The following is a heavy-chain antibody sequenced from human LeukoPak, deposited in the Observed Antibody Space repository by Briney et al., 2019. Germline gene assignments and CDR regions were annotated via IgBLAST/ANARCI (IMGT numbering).Heavy chain of an antibody. V-gene: IGHV4-59*08. Sequence: SETLSLTCTVSGGSISSYYWSWIRQPLGKGLEWIGYIYYSGSTNYNPSLKSRVTISVDTSKNQFSLKLSSVTAADTAVYYCAREVVVRDYYYGMDVWGQGTTVTVSS. CDR2: IYYSGST. J-gene: IGHJ6*02. CDR3: AREVVVRDYYYGMDV. CDR1: GGSISSYY. D-gene: IGHD2-2*01.